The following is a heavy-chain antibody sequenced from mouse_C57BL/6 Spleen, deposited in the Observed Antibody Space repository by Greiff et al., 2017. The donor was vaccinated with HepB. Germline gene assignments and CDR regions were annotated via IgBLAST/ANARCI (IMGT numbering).Heavy chain of an antibody. V-gene: IGHV5-9-1*02. Sequence: EVQRVESGEGLVKPGGSLKLSCAASGFTFSSYAMSWVRQTPEKRLEWVAYISSGGDYIYYADTVKGRFTISRDNARNTLYLQMSSLKSEDTAMYYCTRGGNYDYYAMDYWGQGTSVTVSS. CDR2: ISSGGDYI. CDR3: TRGGNYDYYAMDY. J-gene: IGHJ4*01. CDR1: GFTFSSYA.